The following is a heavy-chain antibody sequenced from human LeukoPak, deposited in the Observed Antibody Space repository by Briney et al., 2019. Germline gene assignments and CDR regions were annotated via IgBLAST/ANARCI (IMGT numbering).Heavy chain of an antibody. Sequence: GGSLRLSCAASGFTFSDYWMHWVRQAPGKGLVWVSRINSDGSSTIYADAVKGRYTISRDNAKNTLYLQMNSLRAEDTAVYYCVRGYGGNTFDYWGQGTLATVSS. CDR2: INSDGSST. D-gene: IGHD4/OR15-4a*01. CDR3: VRGYGGNTFDY. CDR1: GFTFSDYW. J-gene: IGHJ4*02. V-gene: IGHV3-74*01.